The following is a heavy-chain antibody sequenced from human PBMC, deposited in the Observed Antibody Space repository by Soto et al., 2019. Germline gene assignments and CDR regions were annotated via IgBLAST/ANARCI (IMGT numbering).Heavy chain of an antibody. J-gene: IGHJ4*02. D-gene: IGHD3-22*01. CDR3: ATAPEYDSSGYLDY. Sequence: ASVKVSCKVSGYTLTELSMHLVRQAPGKGLEWMGGFDPEDGETIYAQKFQGRVTMTEDTSTDTAYMELSSLRSEDTAVYYCATAPEYDSSGYLDYWGQGALVTVSS. CDR1: GYTLTELS. CDR2: FDPEDGET. V-gene: IGHV1-24*01.